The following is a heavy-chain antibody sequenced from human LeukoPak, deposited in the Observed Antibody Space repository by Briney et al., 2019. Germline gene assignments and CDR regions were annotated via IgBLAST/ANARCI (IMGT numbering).Heavy chain of an antibody. D-gene: IGHD3-16*01. J-gene: IGHJ3*02. CDR2: ISQDGRDK. Sequence: GGSLRLSCTASGYWFGSDWMSWVRQAPGEGVEWVANISQDGRDKYYVHSVKRRFTISRDNGKNPLYLQVNSLKAEDTAMYYCARYYDPTVGDAFDIWGQGTMVTVSP. CDR3: ARYYDPTVGDAFDI. V-gene: IGHV3-7*01. CDR1: GYWFGSDW.